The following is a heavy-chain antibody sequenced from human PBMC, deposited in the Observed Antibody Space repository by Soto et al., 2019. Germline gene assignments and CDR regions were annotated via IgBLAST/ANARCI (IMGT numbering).Heavy chain of an antibody. CDR3: ARGAVVMIFDY. D-gene: IGHD2-21*01. CDR2: ISAYNGNK. Sequence: GGAVKVSCNPSGYTLISYGISRVRHAPGQGLEWMGWISAYNGNKNYAQKLQGRVTMTTDTSTSTAYMELRSLRSDETAVYYCARGAVVMIFDYWGQGTLVAASS. V-gene: IGHV1-18*01. CDR1: GYTLISYG. J-gene: IGHJ4*02.